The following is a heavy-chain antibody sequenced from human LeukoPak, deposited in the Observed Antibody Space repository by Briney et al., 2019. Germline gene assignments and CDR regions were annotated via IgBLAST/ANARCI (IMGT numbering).Heavy chain of an antibody. J-gene: IGHJ5*02. CDR3: AVYCSSTSCSGRGNWFDP. CDR2: IIPIFGTA. Sequence: SVKVSCKASGGTFSSYAISWVRQAPGQGLEWMGGIIPIFGTANYAQKFQGRVTITADESTSTAYMELSSLRSEDTAVYYCAVYCSSTSCSGRGNWFDPWGQGTPVTVSP. V-gene: IGHV1-69*01. CDR1: GGTFSSYA. D-gene: IGHD2-2*01.